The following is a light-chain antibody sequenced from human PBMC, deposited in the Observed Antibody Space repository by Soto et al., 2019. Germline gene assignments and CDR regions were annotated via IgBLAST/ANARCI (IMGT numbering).Light chain of an antibody. CDR1: SSNIGAGYD. CDR3: QSYDSSLSGYV. J-gene: IGLJ1*01. Sequence: QSVLTQPPLVSGAPGQRVTLSCTGNSSNIGAGYDVHWYQQLPGTAPKLLIYGNSSRPSGVPDRFSGSKSGTSASLAITGLQAEDEADYYCQSYDSSLSGYVFGTGPKVTVL. CDR2: GNS. V-gene: IGLV1-40*01.